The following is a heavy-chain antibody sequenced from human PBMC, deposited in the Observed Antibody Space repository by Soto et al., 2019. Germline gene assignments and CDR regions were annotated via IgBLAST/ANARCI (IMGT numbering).Heavy chain of an antibody. Sequence: SETLSLTCTVSGGSISSSSYYWGWIRQPPGKGLEWIGSIYYSGSTYYNPSLKSRVTISVDTSKNQFSLKLSSVTAADTAVYYCARRGSSSSYPNFDYWGQGTLVTVS. V-gene: IGHV4-39*01. D-gene: IGHD6-6*01. CDR1: GGSISSSSYY. CDR3: ARRGSSSSYPNFDY. CDR2: IYYSGST. J-gene: IGHJ4*02.